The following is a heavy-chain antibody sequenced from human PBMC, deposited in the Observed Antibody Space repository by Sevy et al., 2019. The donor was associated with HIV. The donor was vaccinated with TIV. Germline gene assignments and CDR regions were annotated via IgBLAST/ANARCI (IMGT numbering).Heavy chain of an antibody. V-gene: IGHV4-30-4*01. CDR2: IYYSGST. D-gene: IGHD6-6*01. Sequence: SETLSLTCTVSGGSISSGDYYWSWIRQPPGKGLEGIGYIYYSGSTYYNPSLKSRVTISVDTSKNQFSLKLSSVTAADTAVYYCAREGSSFDAFDIWGQGTMVTVSS. J-gene: IGHJ3*02. CDR1: GGSISSGDYY. CDR3: AREGSSFDAFDI.